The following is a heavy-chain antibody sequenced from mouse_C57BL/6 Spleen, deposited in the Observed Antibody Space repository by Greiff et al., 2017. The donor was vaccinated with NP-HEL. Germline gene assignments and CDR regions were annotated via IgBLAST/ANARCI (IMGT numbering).Heavy chain of an antibody. J-gene: IGHJ1*03. Sequence: LVESGASVKISCKASGYAFSSSWMNWVKQRPGKGLEWIGRIYPGDGDTNYNGKFKGKATLTADKSSSTAYMQLSSLTSEDSAVYFCARYDYGWYFDVWGTGTTVTVSS. V-gene: IGHV1-82*01. CDR3: ARYDYGWYFDV. D-gene: IGHD2-4*01. CDR1: GYAFSSSW. CDR2: IYPGDGDT.